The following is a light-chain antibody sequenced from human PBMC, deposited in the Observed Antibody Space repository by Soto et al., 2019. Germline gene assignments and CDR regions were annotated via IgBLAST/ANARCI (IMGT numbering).Light chain of an antibody. CDR2: AAS. V-gene: IGKV1-39*01. Sequence: DIQLTQSPSSLSAYVGDRVTITCRASQSIRTHLDWYQQTPGEAPKLLIYAASNLQRWVPSRFSGSGSGTDFTLTISSLQPEDFGTYFCQRSYSPPGTFGQGTKV. J-gene: IGKJ1*01. CDR1: QSIRTH. CDR3: QRSYSPPGT.